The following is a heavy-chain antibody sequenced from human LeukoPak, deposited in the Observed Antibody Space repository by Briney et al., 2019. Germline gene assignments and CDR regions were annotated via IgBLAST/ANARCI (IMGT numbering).Heavy chain of an antibody. Sequence: SETLSLTCTVSGDSISSYYWSWIRQPAGKGLEWIGRIYTSGSTNYNASLKSRVNMSVDTSKNQFSLKLSSVTAADTAVFYCARENSGSYREFDYWGQGTLVTVSS. V-gene: IGHV4-4*07. CDR3: ARENSGSYREFDY. D-gene: IGHD1-26*01. CDR2: IYTSGST. J-gene: IGHJ4*02. CDR1: GDSISSYY.